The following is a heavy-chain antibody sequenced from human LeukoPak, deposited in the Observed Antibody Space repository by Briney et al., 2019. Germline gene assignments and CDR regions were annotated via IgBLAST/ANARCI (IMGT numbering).Heavy chain of an antibody. CDR2: IIASGGST. Sequence: GGSLRLSCAASGFTFSSCAMSWVRQAPGKGLEWVSDIIASGGSTYYADSLKGRFTISRDNSKNTLYLQMNSLRAEDTAVDYSATNIVAHFDYWGQGTLVTVSS. J-gene: IGHJ4*02. CDR3: ATNIVAHFDY. D-gene: IGHD5-12*01. CDR1: GFTFSSCA. V-gene: IGHV3-23*01.